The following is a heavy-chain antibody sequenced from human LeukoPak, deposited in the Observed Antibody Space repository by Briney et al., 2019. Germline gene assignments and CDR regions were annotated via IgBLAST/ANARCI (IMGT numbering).Heavy chain of an antibody. D-gene: IGHD6-13*01. CDR2: ITGSGGNT. J-gene: IGHJ4*02. CDR3: ARASQLAKKGYFDY. Sequence: GGSLRLSCAASGLTFTNHAMTWVRQSPGRGLEWVSVITGSGGNTYYADSVKGRFTISRDNSKNTLYLQMNSLRAEDTAVYYCARASQLAKKGYFDYWGQGTLVTVSS. V-gene: IGHV3-23*01. CDR1: GLTFTNHA.